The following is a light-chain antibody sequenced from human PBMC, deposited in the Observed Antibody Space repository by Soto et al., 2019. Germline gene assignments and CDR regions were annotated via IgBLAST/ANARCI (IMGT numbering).Light chain of an antibody. CDR2: GAS. CDR1: QSVSTS. J-gene: IGKJ1*01. Sequence: ETGMKQSPATMSVSPGERATLSCRASQSVSTSLAWYQQKPGQAPRLLISGASTRATGVPARFSGSGSETEFTITISSLQSEDFAVYYCQQYNNWWTFGQGTKVEIK. CDR3: QQYNNWWT. V-gene: IGKV3-15*01.